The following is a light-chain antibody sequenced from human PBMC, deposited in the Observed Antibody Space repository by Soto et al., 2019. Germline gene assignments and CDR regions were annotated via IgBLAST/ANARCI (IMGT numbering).Light chain of an antibody. J-gene: IGKJ2*01. CDR1: LSIRTW. Sequence: DIQVTQSPSTLSASVGDRVTSTCRASLSIRTWLAWYQQKPGKAPKLLIYKASSLESRVPLRFSGSGSVTEFTLTISSLQPDDFATYYCQQYNNYPYTFGHGTKREIK. CDR2: KAS. CDR3: QQYNNYPYT. V-gene: IGKV1-5*03.